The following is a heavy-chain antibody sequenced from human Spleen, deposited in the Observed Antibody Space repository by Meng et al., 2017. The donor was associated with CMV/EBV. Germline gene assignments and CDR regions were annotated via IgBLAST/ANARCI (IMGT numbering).Heavy chain of an antibody. CDR1: GYTFTGYY. CDR2: INPNSGGT. CDR3: ARTYQLQYYFDY. D-gene: IGHD2-2*01. Sequence: ASVKVSCKASGYTFTGYYMHWVRQAPGQGLEWMGWINPNSGGTNYAQKFQGRVTITRNTSISTAYMELSSLRSEDTAVYYCARTYQLQYYFDYWGQGTLVTVSS. J-gene: IGHJ4*02. V-gene: IGHV1-2*02.